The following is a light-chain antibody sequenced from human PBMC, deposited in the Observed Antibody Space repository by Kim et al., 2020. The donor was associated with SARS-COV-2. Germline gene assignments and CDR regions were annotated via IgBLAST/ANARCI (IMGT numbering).Light chain of an antibody. CDR3: QQYNNWPPIT. J-gene: IGKJ5*01. CDR2: GAS. V-gene: IGKV3-15*01. Sequence: SPGKKATLACKASQSGSGNLAWYQQKPGQAPRLLIYGASTRATGIPARFSGSGSGTEFTLTISSLQSEDFAVYYCQQYNNWPPITFGQGTRLEIK. CDR1: QSGSGN.